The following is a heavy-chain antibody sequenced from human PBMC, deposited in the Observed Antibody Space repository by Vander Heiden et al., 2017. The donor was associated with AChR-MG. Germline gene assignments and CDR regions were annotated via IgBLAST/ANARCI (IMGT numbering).Heavy chain of an antibody. J-gene: IGHJ4*02. CDR1: GFAFTDSH. V-gene: IGHV1-2*06. CDR3: ARGIAGGFDY. CDR2: IIPSSGDT. Sequence: QVQLVQSGAELKRPAPAVKATCTTSGFAFTDSHMPSVRKPPGPGLVWMGRIIPSSGDTIYAQKFQGRVAVTRDTSLSTVYMDLSSLRSDDTAVFYCARGIAGGFDYWGQGTPVTVSP. D-gene: IGHD2-21*01.